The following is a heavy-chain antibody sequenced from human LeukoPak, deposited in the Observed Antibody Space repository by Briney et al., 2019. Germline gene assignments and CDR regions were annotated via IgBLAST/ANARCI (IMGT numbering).Heavy chain of an antibody. D-gene: IGHD6-19*01. CDR1: GGSISSSSYY. V-gene: IGHV4-39*07. Sequence: SETLSLTCTVSGGSISSSSYYWGWIRQPPGKGLEWIGSIYYSGSTYYNPSLKSRVTISVDTSKNQFSLKMASVTTADTAVYFCARDAWEESPGWDGQTDNYYYMDVWGEGTTVIVSS. CDR3: ARDAWEESPGWDGQTDNYYYMDV. CDR2: IYYSGST. J-gene: IGHJ6*03.